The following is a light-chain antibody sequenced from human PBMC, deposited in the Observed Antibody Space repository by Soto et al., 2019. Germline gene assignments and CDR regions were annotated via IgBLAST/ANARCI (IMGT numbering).Light chain of an antibody. V-gene: IGKV1-39*01. CDR1: QTVRTY. J-gene: IGKJ5*01. CDR2: AAS. Sequence: DIQMPQSPASLSASVEDRVTITCRASQTVRTYLNWYQQKPGKAPKLLIYAASNLQSGVPSRFSGSASGTDFTLTITSLRPEDFATYWCQQSYNTPVTFGQGTRLEIK. CDR3: QQSYNTPVT.